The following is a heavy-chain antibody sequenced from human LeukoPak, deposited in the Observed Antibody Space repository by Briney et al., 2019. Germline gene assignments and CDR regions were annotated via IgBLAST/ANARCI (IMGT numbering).Heavy chain of an antibody. Sequence: SETLSLTCTVSGGTISSHYWRWIRQPPGKGLEWIGYIYYSGSTNYNPSLKSRVTISVDTSKNQFSLKLSSVTAADTAVYYCARRAGGMYYDFWSGSTIDAFDIWGQGTMVAVSS. CDR3: ARRAGGMYYDFWSGSTIDAFDI. J-gene: IGHJ3*02. V-gene: IGHV4-59*11. D-gene: IGHD3-3*01. CDR1: GGTISSHY. CDR2: IYYSGST.